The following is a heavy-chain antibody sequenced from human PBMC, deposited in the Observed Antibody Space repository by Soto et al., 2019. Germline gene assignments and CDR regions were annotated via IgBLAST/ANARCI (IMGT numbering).Heavy chain of an antibody. D-gene: IGHD3-22*01. CDR2: INPSGGST. CDR3: ARDSTYYYDSSGYCTFDY. J-gene: IGHJ4*02. V-gene: IGHV1-46*03. CDR1: GYTFTSYY. Sequence: QVQLVQSGAEVKKPGASVKVSCKASGYTFTSYYMHWVRQAPGQGLEWMGIINPSGGSTSYAQKFQGRVTMTRDTSTSTVYMELSSLRSEDTAVYYCARDSTYYYDSSGYCTFDYWGQGTLVTVSS.